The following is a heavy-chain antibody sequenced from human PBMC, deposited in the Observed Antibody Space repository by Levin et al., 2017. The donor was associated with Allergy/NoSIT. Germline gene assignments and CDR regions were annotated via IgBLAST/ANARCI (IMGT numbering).Heavy chain of an antibody. CDR2: IIPIFGTA. J-gene: IGHJ5*02. Sequence: ASVKVSCKASGGTFSSYAISWVRQAPGQGLEWMGGIIPIFGTANYAQKFQGRVTITADESTSTAYMELSSLRSEDTAVYYCAREFTMIGGFDPWGQGTLVTVSS. CDR1: GGTFSSYA. CDR3: AREFTMIGGFDP. V-gene: IGHV1-69*13. D-gene: IGHD3-10*02.